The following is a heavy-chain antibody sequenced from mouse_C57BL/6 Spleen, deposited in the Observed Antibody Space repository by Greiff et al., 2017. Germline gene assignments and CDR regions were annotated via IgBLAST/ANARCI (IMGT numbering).Heavy chain of an antibody. CDR1: GYTFTSYW. V-gene: IGHV1-64*01. CDR2: IHPNSGST. D-gene: IGHD4-1*01. CDR3: AKTGESYYARDY. Sequence: VQLQQPGAELVKPGASVKLSCKASGYTFTSYWMHWVKQRPGQGLEWIGMIHPNSGSTNYNEKFKSKATLTVDKSSSTAYMQLSSLTSEDSAVYYCAKTGESYYARDYWGQGTSVTVSS. J-gene: IGHJ4*01.